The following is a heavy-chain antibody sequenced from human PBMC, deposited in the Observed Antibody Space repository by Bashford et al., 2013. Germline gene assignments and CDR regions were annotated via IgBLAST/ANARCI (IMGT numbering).Heavy chain of an antibody. CDR3: ARGRRGRFLEWLHNWFDP. D-gene: IGHD3-3*01. CDR2: IIPIFGTA. CDR1: GGTFSSYA. Sequence: SVKVSCKASGGTFSSYAISWVRQAPGQGLEWMGGIIPIFGTANYAQKFQGRVTITADKSTSTAYMELSSLRSEDTAVYYCARGRRGRFLEWLHNWFDPWGQGTLVTVSS. V-gene: IGHV1-69*06. J-gene: IGHJ5*02.